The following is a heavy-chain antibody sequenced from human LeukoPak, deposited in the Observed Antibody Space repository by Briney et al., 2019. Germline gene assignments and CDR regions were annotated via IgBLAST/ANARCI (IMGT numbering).Heavy chain of an antibody. Sequence: PGGSLRLSCAASGFTFSAYWMHWVRQAPGKGLVWVSRIKSDGSSASYAASVNGRFTTSRDNANNTLYLQMNSLTSEDTAVYYCARAPLRPPASGVEKWGQGILVTVSS. CDR2: IKSDGSSA. CDR1: GFTFSAYW. J-gene: IGHJ4*02. D-gene: IGHD2-21*01. CDR3: ARAPLRPPASGVEK. V-gene: IGHV3-74*01.